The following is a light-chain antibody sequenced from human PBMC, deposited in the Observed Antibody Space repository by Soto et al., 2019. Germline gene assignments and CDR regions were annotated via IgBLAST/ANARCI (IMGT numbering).Light chain of an antibody. V-gene: IGKV1-39*01. J-gene: IGKJ2*01. Sequence: DIQMTQSPSSLSASVGDRVTITCRASQSITTYLNWYQQKPGKAPKLLVFAASHLHSGVPSRFSGSGSETDFSLTISSLHPEDFATYYCQQSYIIPHTFGQGTKLDI. CDR3: QQSYIIPHT. CDR1: QSITTY. CDR2: AAS.